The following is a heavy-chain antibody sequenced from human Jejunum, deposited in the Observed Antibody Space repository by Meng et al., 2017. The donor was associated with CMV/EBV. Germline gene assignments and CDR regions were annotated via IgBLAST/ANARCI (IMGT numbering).Heavy chain of an antibody. CDR2: INELGSS. CDR1: AYFAGHD. J-gene: IGHJ5*02. CDR3: AGDGVLPNTPVWNH. D-gene: IGHD2-15*01. V-gene: IGHV4-34*01. Sequence: AYFAGHDWGGIRQRQGRGLEWIGEINELGSSNYNASLRSRITVSADTSRTHLSLKRTSVTAADTTIYYCAGDGVLPNTPVWNHWGQGILVTVSS.